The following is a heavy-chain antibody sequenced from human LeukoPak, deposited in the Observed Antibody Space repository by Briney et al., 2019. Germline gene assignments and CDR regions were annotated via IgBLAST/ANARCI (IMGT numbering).Heavy chain of an antibody. V-gene: IGHV1-69*06. CDR3: AREVDSSGSNWFDP. CDR2: IIPIFGTA. Sequence: GASVKVSCKTSGCTFNRLPISWVRQAPGQGLEWMGGIIPIFGTANYAQKFQGRVTITADKSTSTAYMELSSLRSEDTAVYYCAREVDSSGSNWFDPWGQGTMVTVSS. CDR1: GCTFNRLP. D-gene: IGHD6-19*01. J-gene: IGHJ5*02.